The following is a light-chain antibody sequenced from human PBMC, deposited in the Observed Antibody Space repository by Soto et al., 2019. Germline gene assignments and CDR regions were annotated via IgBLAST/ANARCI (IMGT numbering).Light chain of an antibody. Sequence: DIQMTQSPSTLSASVGDRVTITCRASQSISSSLAWYQHKPGKAPKLLMYDASRLETGVPSRFSGSRSGTEFTLAVTSLQPDDFATYYCQQYFSYLYTFGQGTKLEI. CDR1: QSISSS. J-gene: IGKJ2*01. CDR2: DAS. V-gene: IGKV1-5*01. CDR3: QQYFSYLYT.